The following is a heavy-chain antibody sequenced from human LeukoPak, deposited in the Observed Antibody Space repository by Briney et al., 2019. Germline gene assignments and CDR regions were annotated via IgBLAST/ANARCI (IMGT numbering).Heavy chain of an antibody. J-gene: IGHJ5*02. V-gene: IGHV3-48*01. Sequence: GGSLRLSCAASGFTFSNYWMHWVRQAPGKGLEWVSYISSSSSTIYYADSVKGRFTISRDNSKNTLYLQMNSLRAEDTAVYYCAKVGSREASWGQGTLVTVSS. D-gene: IGHD3-10*01. CDR1: GFTFSNYW. CDR2: ISSSSSTI. CDR3: AKVGSREAS.